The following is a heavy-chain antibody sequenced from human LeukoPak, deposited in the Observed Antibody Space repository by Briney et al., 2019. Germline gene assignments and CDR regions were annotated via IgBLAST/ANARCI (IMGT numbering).Heavy chain of an antibody. CDR1: GFTFSSYA. D-gene: IGHD1-7*01. CDR3: AKYSGGTMRGYFDY. V-gene: IGHV3-30*04. Sequence: GRSLRLSCAASGFTFSSYAMHWVRQAPGKGLEWVAVISYDGSNKYYADSVKGRFTISRDNSKNTLYLQMNSLRADDTAVYYCAKYSGGTMRGYFDYWGQGTLVTVSS. CDR2: ISYDGSNK. J-gene: IGHJ4*02.